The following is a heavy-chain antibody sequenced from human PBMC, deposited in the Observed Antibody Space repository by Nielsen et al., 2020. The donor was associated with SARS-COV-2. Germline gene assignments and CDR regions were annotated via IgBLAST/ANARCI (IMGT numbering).Heavy chain of an antibody. CDR1: GFTFSNSV. Sequence: GGSLRLSCAVSGFTFSNSVLTWVRQAPGKGLEWVSAISGSGGSTYYADSVKGRFTISRDNSKNTLYLQMNSLRAEDTAVYYCCAYSYGTLSYFDRWGLGTLVTVSS. D-gene: IGHD5-18*01. J-gene: IGHJ4*02. CDR3: CAYSYGTLSYFDR. V-gene: IGHV3-23*01. CDR2: ISGSGGST.